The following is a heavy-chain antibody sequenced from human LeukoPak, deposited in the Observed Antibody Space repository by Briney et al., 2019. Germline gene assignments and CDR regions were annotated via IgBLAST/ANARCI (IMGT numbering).Heavy chain of an antibody. CDR3: ARDLVRYFDWYNWFDP. Sequence: PGGSLRLSCAASGFTFSDYYMSWSRHAPGRGLEWVSYISSSGSTIYYADSVKGRFTISRDNAKNSLYLQMNSLRAEDTAGYYCARDLVRYFDWYNWFDPWGQGTLVTVSS. J-gene: IGHJ5*02. V-gene: IGHV3-11*01. D-gene: IGHD3-9*01. CDR2: ISSSGSTI. CDR1: GFTFSDYY.